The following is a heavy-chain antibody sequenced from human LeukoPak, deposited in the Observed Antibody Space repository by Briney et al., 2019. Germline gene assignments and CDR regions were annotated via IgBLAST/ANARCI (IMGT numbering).Heavy chain of an antibody. CDR1: GFTFSNYA. J-gene: IGHJ4*02. CDR2: INGSGGSI. Sequence: GGSLRLSCAASGFTFSNYAMSWVRQAPGKGLEWVSGINGSGGSIYYADSVKGRFTISRDNSKNTLYLQMNSLRAEDTAVYYCARDEYSSSLDYWGQGTLVTVSS. CDR3: ARDEYSSSLDY. D-gene: IGHD6-19*01. V-gene: IGHV3-23*01.